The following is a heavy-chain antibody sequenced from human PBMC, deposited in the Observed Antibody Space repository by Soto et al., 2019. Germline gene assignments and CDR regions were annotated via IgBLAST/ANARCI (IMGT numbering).Heavy chain of an antibody. CDR1: GGTFSSYA. V-gene: IGHV1-69*13. CDR2: IIPIFGTA. Sequence: SVKVSCKASGGTFSSYAISWVRQAPGQGLEWMGGIIPIFGTANYAQKFQGRVTITADESTSTAYMELSSLRSEDTAVYYCARSSSGIQLWLNPYYYYGMDVWGQGTTVTVSS. CDR3: ARSSSGIQLWLNPYYYYGMDV. J-gene: IGHJ6*02. D-gene: IGHD5-18*01.